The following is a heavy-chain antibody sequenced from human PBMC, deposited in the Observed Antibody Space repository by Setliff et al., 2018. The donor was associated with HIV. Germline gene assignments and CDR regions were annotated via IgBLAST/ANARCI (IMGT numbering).Heavy chain of an antibody. J-gene: IGHJ4*02. Sequence: ASVKVSCKASGYTFTGYAMHWVRQAPGQRLEWMGWINAGNGNTIYSQKLQGRVTMTTDTSTSTAYMQLSSLRSEDTAVYYCARDEGSGWPLDYWGQGTLVTVSS. CDR3: ARDEGSGWPLDY. D-gene: IGHD6-19*01. CDR1: GYTFTGYA. CDR2: INAGNGNT. V-gene: IGHV1-3*01.